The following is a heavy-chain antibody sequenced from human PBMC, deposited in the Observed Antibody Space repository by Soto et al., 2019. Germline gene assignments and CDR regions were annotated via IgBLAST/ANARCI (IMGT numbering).Heavy chain of an antibody. J-gene: IGHJ4*02. CDR1: GFTFGDYA. CDR3: TTSPYYDFWSGYYTGAYYFDY. V-gene: IGHV3-49*04. CDR2: IRSKAYGGTT. Sequence: GGSLRLSCTASGFTFGDYAMSWVRQAPGKGLEWVGFIRSKAYGGTTEYAASVKGRFTISRDDSKSIAYLQMNSLKTEDTAVYYCTTSPYYDFWSGYYTGAYYFDYWGQGTLVTVSS. D-gene: IGHD3-3*01.